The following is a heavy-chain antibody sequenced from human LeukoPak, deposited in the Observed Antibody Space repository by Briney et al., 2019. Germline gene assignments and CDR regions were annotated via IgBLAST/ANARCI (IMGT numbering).Heavy chain of an antibody. CDR3: ARPYDYYDSSGYYPTPLFDY. J-gene: IGHJ4*02. V-gene: IGHV3-7*01. CDR1: GFTFSSYW. D-gene: IGHD3-22*01. CDR2: IKQDGSEK. Sequence: GGSLRLSCAASGFTFSSYWMSWVRQAPGKGLEWVANIKQDGSEKYYVDSVKGRFTISRDNAKNSLYLQMNSLRAEDTAVYYCARPYDYYDSSGYYPTPLFDYWGQGTLVTVSS.